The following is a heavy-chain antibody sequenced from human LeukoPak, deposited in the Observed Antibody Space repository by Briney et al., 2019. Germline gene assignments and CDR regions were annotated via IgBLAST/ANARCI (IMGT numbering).Heavy chain of an antibody. CDR2: INPNSGGT. CDR3: ARMIRGALGKYYFDY. Sequence: ASVKVSCKASGYTFTGYYMHWVRQAPGQGLEWMGCINPNSGGTNYAQKFQGWVTMTRDTSISTAYMELSRLRSDDTAVYYCARMIRGALGKYYFDYWGQGTLVTVSS. V-gene: IGHV1-2*04. J-gene: IGHJ4*02. D-gene: IGHD3-10*01. CDR1: GYTFTGYY.